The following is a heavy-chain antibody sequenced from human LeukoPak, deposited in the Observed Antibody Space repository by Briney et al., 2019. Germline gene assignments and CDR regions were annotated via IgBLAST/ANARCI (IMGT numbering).Heavy chain of an antibody. CDR2: ISYDGSNK. D-gene: IGHD2-21*01. CDR1: X. CDR3: AKEGMAIADFDY. V-gene: IGHV3-30*18. Sequence: XXHWVRXAXGKGLEWVAVISYDGSNKYYADSVKGRFTISRDNSKNTLYLQMNSLRAEDTAVYYCAKEGMAIADFDYWGQGTLVTVSS. J-gene: IGHJ4*02.